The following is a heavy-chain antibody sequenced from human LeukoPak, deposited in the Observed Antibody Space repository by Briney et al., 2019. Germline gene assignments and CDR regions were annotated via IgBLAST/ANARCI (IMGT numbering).Heavy chain of an antibody. D-gene: IGHD3-22*01. CDR2: IYSGGST. V-gene: IGHV3-53*01. J-gene: IGHJ4*02. CDR1: GFTVSSNY. Sequence: SGRSLRLSCAASGFTVSSNYMSWVRQAPGKGLEWVSVIYSGGSTYYADSVKGRFTISRDNSKNTLYLQMNSLRAEDTAVCYCARERTDSSGYYPYFDYWGQGTLVTVSS. CDR3: ARERTDSSGYYPYFDY.